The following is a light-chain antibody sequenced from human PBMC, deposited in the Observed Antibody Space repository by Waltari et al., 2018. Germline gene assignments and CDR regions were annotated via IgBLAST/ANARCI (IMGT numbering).Light chain of an antibody. J-gene: IGKJ4*01. CDR3: QQSYSTLT. CDR2: AAS. Sequence: DIVMTQSPDSLSASVGDRVTITCRASQSISSYLNWYQQKPGKAPKLLIYAASSLQSGVPSRFSGSGSGTDFTLTISSLQPEDFATYYCQQSYSTLTFGGGTKVEIK. CDR1: QSISSY. V-gene: IGKV1-39*01.